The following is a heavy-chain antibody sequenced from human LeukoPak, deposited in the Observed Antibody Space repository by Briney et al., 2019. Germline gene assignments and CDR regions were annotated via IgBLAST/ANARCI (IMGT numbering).Heavy chain of an antibody. CDR2: ISSTSSTI. CDR3: ARSRTYDY. J-gene: IGHJ4*02. V-gene: IGHV3-48*02. CDR1: GFXFSTYT. Sequence: GGSLRLSCVASGFXFSTYTISWVRQAPGKGLEWVSHISSTSSTINYADSVKGRFTISRDNAKNSLYLQMNSLRDEDTALYFCARSRTYDYWGQGTLVTVSS.